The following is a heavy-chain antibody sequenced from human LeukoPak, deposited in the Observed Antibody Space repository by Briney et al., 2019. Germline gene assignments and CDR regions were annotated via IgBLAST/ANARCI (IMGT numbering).Heavy chain of an antibody. CDR3: ARDGIGIAAGGHKGIDY. V-gene: IGHV1-18*01. CDR2: ISGYNGDT. J-gene: IGHJ4*02. Sequence: ASVKVSCKASGYTFTSYGISWVRQAPGQGLEWMGGISGYNGDTTYAQKLQGRVTMTTDTSTSTAYMELRSLRSDDTAVYYCARDGIGIAAGGHKGIDYWGQGTLVTVSS. CDR1: GYTFTSYG. D-gene: IGHD6-13*01.